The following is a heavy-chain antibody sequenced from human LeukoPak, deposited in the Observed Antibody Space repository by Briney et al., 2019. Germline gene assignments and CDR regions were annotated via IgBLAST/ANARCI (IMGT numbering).Heavy chain of an antibody. CDR3: ARRRCSSTSCYKRTPHNWFEP. D-gene: IGHD2-2*02. V-gene: IGHV4-34*01. Sequence: PSETLSLTRAVYGGSFSGYYWSWIRQPPGKGLEWIGEINHSGSTNYNPSLKSRVTISVDTSKNQFSLKLSSVTAADTALYYCARRRCSSTSCYKRTPHNWFEPWGQGTLVTVSS. CDR1: GGSFSGYY. J-gene: IGHJ5*02. CDR2: INHSGST.